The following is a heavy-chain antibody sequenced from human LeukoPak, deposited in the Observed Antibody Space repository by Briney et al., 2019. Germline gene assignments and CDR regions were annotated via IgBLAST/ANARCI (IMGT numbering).Heavy chain of an antibody. CDR1: GYTFTSYD. Sequence: ASVKVSCKASGYTFTSYDINWVRQAIGQGLEWMGWMNPNSGNTGYAQKFQGRVTMTRNTSISTAYMELSSLRSEDTAVYYCARLLYDCSSTSCYPNGFDYWGQGTLVTVSS. V-gene: IGHV1-8*01. J-gene: IGHJ4*02. D-gene: IGHD2-2*01. CDR3: ARLLYDCSSTSCYPNGFDY. CDR2: MNPNSGNT.